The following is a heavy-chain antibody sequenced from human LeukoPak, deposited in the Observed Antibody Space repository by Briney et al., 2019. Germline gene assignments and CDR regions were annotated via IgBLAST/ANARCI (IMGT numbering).Heavy chain of an antibody. D-gene: IGHD5-18*01. CDR3: AKDLEVGGYSYGMPNS. Sequence: GGSLRLSCAASGFIFSSYAMSWVRQAPGKGLEWVSGISGSGTSTYYADSVKGRFTISRDNSKNTPYLQMNSLRAEDTAVYYCAKDLEVGGYSYGMPNSWGQGTLVTVSS. J-gene: IGHJ4*02. V-gene: IGHV3-23*01. CDR1: GFIFSSYA. CDR2: ISGSGTST.